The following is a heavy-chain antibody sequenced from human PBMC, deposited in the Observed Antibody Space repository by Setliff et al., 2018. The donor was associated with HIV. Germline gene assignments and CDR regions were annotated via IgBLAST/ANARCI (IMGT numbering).Heavy chain of an antibody. CDR3: ARHILSGTTVTNSWFDP. J-gene: IGHJ5*02. Sequence: LSLTCAVSGYSISSGYYWGWVRQPPEKGLEWIGSFYHSGSTYYNPSLKSRVTISVDTSKNQFSLKLSSVTAADTAVYYCARHILSGTTVTNSWFDPWGQGTLVTVSS. V-gene: IGHV4-38-2*01. CDR1: GYSISSGYY. D-gene: IGHD4-17*01. CDR2: FYHSGST.